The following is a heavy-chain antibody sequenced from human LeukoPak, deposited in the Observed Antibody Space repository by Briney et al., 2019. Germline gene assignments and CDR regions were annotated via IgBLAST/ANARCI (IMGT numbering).Heavy chain of an antibody. D-gene: IGHD5-18*01. CDR1: GFTFSSYT. Sequence: PGGSLRLSCAASGFTFSSYTMHWVRQAPGKGLEWGAVISYDGSNKYYADSVKGRFTSSRDNSKNTLYLQMNSLRAEDTAVYYCAGARDTAMGCFDYWGQETLVTVSS. V-gene: IGHV3-30-3*01. J-gene: IGHJ4*02. CDR3: AGARDTAMGCFDY. CDR2: ISYDGSNK.